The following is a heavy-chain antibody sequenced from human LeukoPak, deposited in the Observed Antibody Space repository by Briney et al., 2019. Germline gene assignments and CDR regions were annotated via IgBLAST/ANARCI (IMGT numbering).Heavy chain of an antibody. V-gene: IGHV3-74*01. CDR1: GFTFSSYW. Sequence: QSGGSLRLSCAASGFTFSSYWMHWVRQAPGKGLVWVSRINSDGSSASYADSVKGRFTISRDYAKNTLYLQMNSLRAEDTAVYYCARFPVRDYGSGSYHQQTWGQGTLVTVSS. CDR3: ARFPVRDYGSGSYHQQT. CDR2: INSDGSSA. D-gene: IGHD3-10*01. J-gene: IGHJ5*02.